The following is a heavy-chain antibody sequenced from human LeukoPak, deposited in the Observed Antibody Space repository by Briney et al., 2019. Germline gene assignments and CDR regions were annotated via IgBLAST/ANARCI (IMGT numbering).Heavy chain of an antibody. CDR2: ITSSGDST. Sequence: GGSLRLSCAASGFTFSSYAMHWVRQAPGKEMEYVSAITSSGDSTHYARSVKGRFTISRDNSKDTVYLQMGSLRSEDLAVYYCARGPYHMLFMPTWFDTWSQGTAVTVSS. D-gene: IGHD2/OR15-2a*01. J-gene: IGHJ5*02. V-gene: IGHV3-64*01. CDR3: ARGPYHMLFMPTWFDT. CDR1: GFTFSSYA.